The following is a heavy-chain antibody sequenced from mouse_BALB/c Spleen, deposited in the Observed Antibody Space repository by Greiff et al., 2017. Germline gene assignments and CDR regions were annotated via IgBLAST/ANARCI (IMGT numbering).Heavy chain of an antibody. V-gene: IGHV1S22*01. CDR3: TRGDRYDEEAWFAY. Sequence: LQQPGSELVRPGASVKLSCKASGYTFTSYWMHWVKQRPGQGLEWIGNIYPGSGSTNYDEKFKSKATLTVDTSSSTAYMQLSSLTSEDSAVYYCTRGDRYDEEAWFAYWGQGTLVTVSA. CDR1: GYTFTSYW. J-gene: IGHJ3*01. D-gene: IGHD2-14*01. CDR2: IYPGSGST.